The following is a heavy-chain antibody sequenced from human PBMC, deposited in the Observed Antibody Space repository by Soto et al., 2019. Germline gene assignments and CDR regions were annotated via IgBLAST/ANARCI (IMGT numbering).Heavy chain of an antibody. J-gene: IGHJ4*02. V-gene: IGHV4-30-2*01. D-gene: IGHD6-6*01. CDR1: GGSISSGGYS. CDR2: IYHSGST. Sequence: PSETLSLTCAVSGGSISSGGYSWSWIRQPPGKGLEWIGYIYHSGSTYYNPSLKSRVTISVDRSKNQFSLKLSSVTAADRAVYYCAKRSSSSAFDYWGQGTLVTVSS. CDR3: AKRSSSSAFDY.